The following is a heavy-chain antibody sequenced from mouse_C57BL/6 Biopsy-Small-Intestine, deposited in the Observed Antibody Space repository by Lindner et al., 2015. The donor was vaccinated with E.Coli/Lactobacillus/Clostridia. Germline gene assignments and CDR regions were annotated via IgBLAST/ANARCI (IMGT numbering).Heavy chain of an antibody. V-gene: IGHV5-17*01. CDR2: ISSGSSTI. CDR3: ARPHYYAMDY. Sequence: VQLQESGGGLVKPGGSLKVSCAAAGFTFSDYGMHWVRQAPEKGLEWVAYISSGSSTIYYADKVKGRFTISRDNAKNTLFLQMTSLRSEDTAMYYCARPHYYAMDYWGQGTSVTDSS. J-gene: IGHJ4*01. CDR1: GFTFSDYG.